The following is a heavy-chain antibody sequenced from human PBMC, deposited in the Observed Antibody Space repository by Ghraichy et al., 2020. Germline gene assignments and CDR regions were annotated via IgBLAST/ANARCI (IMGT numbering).Heavy chain of an antibody. J-gene: IGHJ4*02. CDR1: GFTFSSYA. Sequence: GGSLRLSCAASGFTFSSYAMSWVRQAPGKGLEWVSAISGSGGSTYYADSVKGRFTISRDNSKNTLYLQMNSLRAEDTAVYYCAKDLKLYYGSGSVDYWAREPWSPSPQ. D-gene: IGHD3-10*01. CDR2: ISGSGGST. CDR3: AKDLKLYYGSGSVDY. V-gene: IGHV3-23*01.